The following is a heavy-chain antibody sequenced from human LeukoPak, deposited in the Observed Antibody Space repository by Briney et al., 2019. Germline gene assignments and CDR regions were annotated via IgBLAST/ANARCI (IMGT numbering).Heavy chain of an antibody. CDR1: GYTFTGYY. Sequence: ASVKVSCKASGYTFTGYYMHWVRQAPGQGLEWMEWINPNSGGTNYAQKFQGRVTMTRDTSISTAYMELSRLRSDDTAVYYCASGRTYCGGDCLPSDAFDIWGQGSMVTVSS. CDR2: INPNSGGT. CDR3: ASGRTYCGGDCLPSDAFDI. D-gene: IGHD2-21*01. J-gene: IGHJ3*02. V-gene: IGHV1-2*02.